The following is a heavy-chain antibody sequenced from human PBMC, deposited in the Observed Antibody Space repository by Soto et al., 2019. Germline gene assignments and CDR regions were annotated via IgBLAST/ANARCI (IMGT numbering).Heavy chain of an antibody. J-gene: IGHJ5*02. V-gene: IGHV3-30-3*01. CDR2: ISYDGSNK. CDR1: GFTFSSYA. CDR3: ARDHSSSWYLVKYNWFDP. D-gene: IGHD6-13*01. Sequence: GGSLRLSCAASGFTFSSYAMHWVRQAPGKGLEWVAVISYDGSNKYYADSVKGRFTISRDNSKNTLYLQMNSLRAEDTAVYYCARDHSSSWYLVKYNWFDPWGQGTLVTV.